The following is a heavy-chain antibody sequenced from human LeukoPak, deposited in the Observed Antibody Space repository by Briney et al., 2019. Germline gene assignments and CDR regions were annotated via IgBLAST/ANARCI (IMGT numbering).Heavy chain of an antibody. CDR1: GSSFTHHY. Sequence: ASVKVSCKASGSSFTHHYLHWLRQAPGQGLEWMAWIHPKNGVTNYAERFQARLSLTRDTSISTLYMELNSLTSDDTAVYYCARDHNWGPDYWGQGTLVSVSS. CDR3: ARDHNWGPDY. J-gene: IGHJ4*02. CDR2: IHPKNGVT. D-gene: IGHD7-27*01. V-gene: IGHV1-2*02.